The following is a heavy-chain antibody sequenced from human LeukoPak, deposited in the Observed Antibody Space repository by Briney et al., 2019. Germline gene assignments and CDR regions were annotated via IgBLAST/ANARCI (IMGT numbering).Heavy chain of an antibody. CDR1: GFTFSSYS. V-gene: IGHV3-21*01. Sequence: KPGGSLRLSCAASGFTFSSYSMNWVRQAPGKGLEWVSSISSSSSYIYYADSVKGRFTLSRDNAKNSLYLQMNSLRAEDTAVYYCARVLAGYYDSSGYSGNDAFDIWGQGTMVTVSS. CDR3: ARVLAGYYDSSGYSGNDAFDI. J-gene: IGHJ3*02. CDR2: ISSSSSYI. D-gene: IGHD3-22*01.